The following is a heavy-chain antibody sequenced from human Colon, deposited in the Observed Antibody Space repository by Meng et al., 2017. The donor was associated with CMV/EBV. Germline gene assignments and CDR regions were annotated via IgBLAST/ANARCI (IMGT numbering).Heavy chain of an antibody. J-gene: IGHJ4*02. Sequence: GSLRLSCSVSGASISSSQYYWGWIRQPPGKGLEWIASIYHSGSTYYNPSLKSRVTISVDTSKNRFSLKLSSVTAADTAVYYCAKRETRIDDGSGYWGWGQGTRVTVSS. CDR1: GASISSSQYY. CDR2: IYHSGST. D-gene: IGHD3-22*01. V-gene: IGHV4-39*01. CDR3: AKRETRIDDGSGYWG.